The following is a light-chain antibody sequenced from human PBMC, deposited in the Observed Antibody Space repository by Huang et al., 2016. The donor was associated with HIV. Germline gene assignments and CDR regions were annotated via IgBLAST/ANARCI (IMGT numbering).Light chain of an antibody. J-gene: IGKJ1*01. V-gene: IGKV3-15*01. Sequence: EIVMMQSPATLSVSPGERATLSCRATQSVSFDLVWYQQRGGQAPRLLIYGASTRATGIPARFSGSGSGTEFTLTIGSLQPEDVAIYYCQKYNSVPRTFGLGTKVEIK. CDR2: GAS. CDR1: QSVSFD. CDR3: QKYNSVPRT.